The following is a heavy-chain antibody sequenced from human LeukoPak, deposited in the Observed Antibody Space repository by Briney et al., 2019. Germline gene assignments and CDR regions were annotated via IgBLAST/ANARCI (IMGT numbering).Heavy chain of an antibody. CDR2: IKQDGGQI. CDR3: ARLGARQMLEY. CDR1: EFTCGSYW. D-gene: IGHD4-17*01. V-gene: IGHV3-7*01. J-gene: IGHJ4*02. Sequence: GGSLRLSRAASEFTCGSYWMSWVRQAPGKGLEWVANIKQDGGQIYYLESVKGRFTVSRDNAKNSLYLQMNSLRAEDTAVYYCARLGARQMLEYWGQGTLVTVSS.